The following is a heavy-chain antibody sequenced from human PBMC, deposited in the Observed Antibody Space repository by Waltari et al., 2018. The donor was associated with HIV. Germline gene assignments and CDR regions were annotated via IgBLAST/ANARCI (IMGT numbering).Heavy chain of an antibody. D-gene: IGHD1-26*01. Sequence: EVQLVQSGAEVNKPGESVMISCPGSGFTFSNHWFDWGRHMPETGLEWMGIIHTTDSDTRYSTSFQGQVTMSVDKSISTAFLQWRSLKASDSGIYYCARQTYGGSYWDGWHFDLWGRGTLVTVSS. CDR3: ARQTYGGSYWDGWHFDL. V-gene: IGHV5-51*01. CDR2: IHTTDSDT. J-gene: IGHJ2*01. CDR1: GFTFSNHW.